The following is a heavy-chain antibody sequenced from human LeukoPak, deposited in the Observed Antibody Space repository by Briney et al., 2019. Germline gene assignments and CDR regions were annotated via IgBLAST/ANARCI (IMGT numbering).Heavy chain of an antibody. Sequence: ASVKGSCKASGYTVTSYYMHWVRQAPGQGLEWTAVLNPSGGSSNYAQKFQGRATLTRATSTGTVYMELSSLRSEDTAVYYCASVYKHGMDVWGQGTTVIVSS. CDR1: GYTVTSYY. CDR2: LNPSGGSS. J-gene: IGHJ6*02. D-gene: IGHD5-24*01. V-gene: IGHV1-46*01. CDR3: ASVYKHGMDV.